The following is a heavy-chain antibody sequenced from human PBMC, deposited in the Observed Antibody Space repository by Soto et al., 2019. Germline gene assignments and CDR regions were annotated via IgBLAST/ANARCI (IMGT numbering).Heavy chain of an antibody. V-gene: IGHV3-23*01. CDR3: AKERSSGWSFDY. D-gene: IGHD6-19*01. J-gene: IGHJ4*02. Sequence: GGSLRLSCAASGFTFSSYGISWIRLSPGKGLEWVSGISGSGDSTYYADSVKGRFTVSRDNSKNTLYLQMNSLRAEDTAVFYCAKERSSGWSFDYWGQGTLVTAPQ. CDR2: ISGSGDST. CDR1: GFTFSSYG.